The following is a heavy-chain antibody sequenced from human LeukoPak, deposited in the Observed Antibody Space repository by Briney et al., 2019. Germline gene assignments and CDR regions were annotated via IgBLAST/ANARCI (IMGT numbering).Heavy chain of an antibody. CDR1: GYSISSGYY. Sequence: SETLSLTCTVSGYSISSGYYWGWIRQPPGKGLEWIGSIYHSGSTYYDPSLKSRVTISVDTSKNQFSLKLSSVTAADTAVYYCARVIVGARGYYYYMDVWGKGTTVTVSS. CDR3: ARVIVGARGYYYYMDV. D-gene: IGHD1-26*01. CDR2: IYHSGST. V-gene: IGHV4-38-2*02. J-gene: IGHJ6*03.